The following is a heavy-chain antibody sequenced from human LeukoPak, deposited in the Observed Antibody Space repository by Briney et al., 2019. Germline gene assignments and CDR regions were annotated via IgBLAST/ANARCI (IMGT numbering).Heavy chain of an antibody. J-gene: IGHJ4*02. D-gene: IGHD6-19*01. CDR3: ARHPSIAVAGFSSFIDY. CDR2: ISSSSSYI. CDR1: GFTFSSYS. V-gene: IGHV3-21*01. Sequence: GGSLRLSCAASGFTFSSYSMNWVRQAPGKGLEWVSSISSSSSYIYYADSVKGRFTISRDNAKNSLYLQMNSLRAEDTAVYYCARHPSIAVAGFSSFIDYWGQGTLVTVSS.